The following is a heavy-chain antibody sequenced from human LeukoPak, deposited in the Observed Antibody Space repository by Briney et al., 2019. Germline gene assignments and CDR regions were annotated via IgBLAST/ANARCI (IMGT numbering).Heavy chain of an antibody. Sequence: SQTLSLTRVISGHSVPSYSVDWHWIPQSPSRALEGRGRIYNRSKCISYYAVSVKSRISLNPDTYKNQFSLQLNSLTPDDTAVYYCAVERGSGFPFWGQGTMVTVSS. CDR3: AVERGSGFPF. CDR1: GHSVPSYSVD. J-gene: IGHJ3*01. D-gene: IGHD6-19*01. V-gene: IGHV6-1*01. CDR2: IYNRSKCIS.